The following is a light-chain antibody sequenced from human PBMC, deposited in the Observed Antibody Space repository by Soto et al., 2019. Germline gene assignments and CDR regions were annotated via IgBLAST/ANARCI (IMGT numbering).Light chain of an antibody. CDR3: QQYYSYTRT. CDR2: AAS. V-gene: IGKV1-8*01. Sequence: AIRMTQSPSSFSASTGDRVTITCRASQGISSYLAWYQQKPGKAPKLLIYAASTLQIGVPSRFSGSGSGTAFTLTISCLQSEDCATYYCQQYYSYTRTFGQGTKVEIK. J-gene: IGKJ1*01. CDR1: QGISSY.